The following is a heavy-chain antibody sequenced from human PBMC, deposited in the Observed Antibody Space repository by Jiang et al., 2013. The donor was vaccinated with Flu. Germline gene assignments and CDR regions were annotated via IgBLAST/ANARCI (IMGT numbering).Heavy chain of an antibody. V-gene: IGHV6-1*01. D-gene: IGHD3-22*01. CDR2: ILRGPKWYN. CDR3: ARDYYDSSGIDAFDI. Sequence: RQSPSRGLEWTGKDILRGPKWYNDYAVSVKSRITINPDTSKNQFSLQLNSVTPEDTAVYYCARDYYDSSGIDAFDIWGQGTMVTVSS. J-gene: IGHJ3*02.